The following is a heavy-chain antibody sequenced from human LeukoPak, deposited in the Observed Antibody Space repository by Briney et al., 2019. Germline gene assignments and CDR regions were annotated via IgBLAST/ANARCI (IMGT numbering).Heavy chain of an antibody. CDR1: GGSISNYY. Sequence: SETLSLTCSVSGGSISNYYWSWIRQPPGKGLEWIGEINHSGSTNYNPSLKSRVTISIDTSKNQFSLEMSSVTAADTAVYYCARGRGARSSRWYNWFDPWGQGTLVTVSS. D-gene: IGHD6-13*01. CDR3: ARGRGARSSRWYNWFDP. V-gene: IGHV4-34*01. CDR2: INHSGST. J-gene: IGHJ5*02.